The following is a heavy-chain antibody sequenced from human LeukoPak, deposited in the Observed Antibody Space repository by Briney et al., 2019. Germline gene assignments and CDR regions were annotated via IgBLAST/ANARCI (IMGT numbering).Heavy chain of an antibody. V-gene: IGHV1-8*03. D-gene: IGHD2-21*02. CDR1: GYTFTNYD. Sequence: ASVKVSCKASGYTFTNYDINWVRQATGQGLEWVGWMNPHSGNIGYAQKFQGRVTITRNTSISTAYMELSSLRSEDTAVYYCARADSSHCHSYYYMDVWGRGTTVTVSS. J-gene: IGHJ6*03. CDR2: MNPHSGNI. CDR3: ARADSSHCHSYYYMDV.